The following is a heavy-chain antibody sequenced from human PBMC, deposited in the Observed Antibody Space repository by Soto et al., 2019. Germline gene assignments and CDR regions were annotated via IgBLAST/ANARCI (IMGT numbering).Heavy chain of an antibody. D-gene: IGHD3-22*01. Sequence: GGSLRLSCAASGFTVSSNYMSWVRQAPGKGLEWVSVIYSGGSTYYADSLKGRFTISRDNSKNTLYLQMNSLRAEDTAVYYCARDSPGDYYDSSGYSQGFDYWGQGTLVTVSS. CDR1: GFTVSSNY. CDR3: ARDSPGDYYDSSGYSQGFDY. V-gene: IGHV3-66*01. J-gene: IGHJ4*02. CDR2: IYSGGST.